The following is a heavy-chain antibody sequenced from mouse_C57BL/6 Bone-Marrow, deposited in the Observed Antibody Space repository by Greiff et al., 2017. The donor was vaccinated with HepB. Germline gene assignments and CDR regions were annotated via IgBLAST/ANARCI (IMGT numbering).Heavy chain of an antibody. CDR1: GYTFTDYY. Sequence: VQLQQSGPVLVKPGASVKMSCKASGYTFTDYYMNWVKQSHGKSLEWIGVINPYNGGTSYNQKFKGKATLTVDKSSSTAYMELNSLTSEDSAVYYCARPDSIRYFDYWGQGTTLTVSS. J-gene: IGHJ2*01. D-gene: IGHD2-12*01. V-gene: IGHV1-19*01. CDR2: INPYNGGT. CDR3: ARPDSIRYFDY.